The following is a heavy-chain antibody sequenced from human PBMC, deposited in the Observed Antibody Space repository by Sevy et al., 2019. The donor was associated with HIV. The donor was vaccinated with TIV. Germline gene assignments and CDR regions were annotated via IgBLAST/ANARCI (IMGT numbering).Heavy chain of an antibody. CDR1: GFTFSSYA. Sequence: GGSLRLSCAASGFTFSSYAMSWVRQAPGKGLEWVSAISGSGGSTYYADSVKGRFTISRDNSKNTLYLQMNSLRAEDTAVYYCGFGAWSGYRNEYYYGMDVWGQGTTVTVSS. J-gene: IGHJ6*02. V-gene: IGHV3-23*01. CDR3: GFGAWSGYRNEYYYGMDV. CDR2: ISGSGGST. D-gene: IGHD3-3*01.